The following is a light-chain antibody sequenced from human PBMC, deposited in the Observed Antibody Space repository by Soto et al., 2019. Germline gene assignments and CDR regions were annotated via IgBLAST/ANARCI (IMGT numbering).Light chain of an antibody. J-gene: IGKJ1*01. CDR1: QSVSSN. Sequence: EIVMPQSPAALFFSRVERSTACFRASQSVSSNLAWYQQKPGQAPRLLIYGASTRATGIPARFSGSGSGTEFTLTISSLQSEDFAVYYCQQYNNWLRTFGQGTKVDI. V-gene: IGKV3-15*01. CDR3: QQYNNWLRT. CDR2: GAS.